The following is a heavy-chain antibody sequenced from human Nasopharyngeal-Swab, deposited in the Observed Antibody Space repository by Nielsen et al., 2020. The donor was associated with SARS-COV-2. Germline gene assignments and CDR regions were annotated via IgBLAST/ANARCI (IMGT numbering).Heavy chain of an antibody. D-gene: IGHD3-10*01. J-gene: IGHJ4*02. CDR1: GFTFSSYW. CDR2: IKQDGSEK. Sequence: GGSLRLSCAASGFTFSSYWMSWVRQAPGKGLEWVANIKQDGSEKYYADSVKGRFTISRDNSKNTLYLQMNSLRAEDTAVYYCARESGSGSYIDYWGQGTLVTVSS. CDR3: ARESGSGSYIDY. V-gene: IGHV3-7*01.